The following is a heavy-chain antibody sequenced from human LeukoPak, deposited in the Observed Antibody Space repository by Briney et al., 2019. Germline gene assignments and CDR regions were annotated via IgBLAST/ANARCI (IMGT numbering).Heavy chain of an antibody. D-gene: IGHD2-15*01. CDR1: GFTFSSYA. V-gene: IGHV3-23*01. CDR3: AKQLGYCSDGSCYFPY. Sequence: PGGSLRLSCAASGFTFSSYAMSWVRQAPGKGLEWVSAISNNGGYTYYADSVQGRFTISRDNSKSTLCLQMISLRAEDTAVYYCAKQLGYCSDGSCYFPYWGQGTLVTVSS. CDR2: ISNNGGYT. J-gene: IGHJ4*02.